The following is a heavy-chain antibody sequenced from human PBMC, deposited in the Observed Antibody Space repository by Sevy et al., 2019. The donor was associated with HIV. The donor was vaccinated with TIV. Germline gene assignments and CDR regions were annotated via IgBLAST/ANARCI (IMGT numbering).Heavy chain of an antibody. CDR3: ARSWEQQLHDVLDI. Sequence: GGSLSLSCAASGFTFSTYNMNWVRQPPGKGLEWVSSITSSSNYIYYSDALKGRFTISRDNAKNALYLQMNSLRAEETAVYYCARSWEQQLHDVLDIWGQGTMVTVSS. D-gene: IGHD6-13*01. J-gene: IGHJ3*02. CDR1: GFTFSTYN. V-gene: IGHV3-21*01. CDR2: ITSSSNYI.